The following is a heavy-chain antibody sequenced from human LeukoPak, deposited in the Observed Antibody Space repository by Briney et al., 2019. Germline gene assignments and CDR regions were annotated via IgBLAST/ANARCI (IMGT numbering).Heavy chain of an antibody. CDR2: IKKDGSEK. J-gene: IGHJ3*02. Sequence: GGSLRLSCAASGFNFSTYWMTWVRQAPGKGLEWVANIKKDGSEKYYADSVQGRFTIPRDNAKNSLSLQMNSLRAEDTALYYCARRYSGYEWAFDIWGQGTMVTVSS. CDR3: ARRYSGYEWAFDI. V-gene: IGHV3-7*01. CDR1: GFNFSTYW. D-gene: IGHD5-12*01.